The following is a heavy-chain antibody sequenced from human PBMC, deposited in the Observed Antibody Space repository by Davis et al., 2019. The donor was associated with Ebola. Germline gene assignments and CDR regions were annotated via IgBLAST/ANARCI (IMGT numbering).Heavy chain of an antibody. V-gene: IGHV1-69*02. Sequence: AASVKVSCKASGGTFSSYTISWVRQAPGQGLEWMGRIIPVLGVENYAQKFQGRVTMTADKSTSTAFMELSSLRSEDTAVYYCARVGYFDSSGYYDDSWGQGTLVTVSS. CDR3: ARVGYFDSSGYYDDS. CDR2: IIPVLGVE. J-gene: IGHJ4*02. D-gene: IGHD3-22*01. CDR1: GGTFSSYT.